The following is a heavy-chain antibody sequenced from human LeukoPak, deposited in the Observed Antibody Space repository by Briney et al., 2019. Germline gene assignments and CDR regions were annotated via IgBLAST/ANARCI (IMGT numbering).Heavy chain of an antibody. V-gene: IGHV4-4*07. CDR1: GGSISSYY. D-gene: IGHD3-3*01. CDR2: IYTSGST. CDR3: ARDVPVTTIFGVVPHHRYYFDY. J-gene: IGHJ4*02. Sequence: SETLSLTYTVSGGSISSYYWSWIRQPAGKGLEWIGRIYTSGSTNYNPSLKSRVTMSVDTSKNQFSLKLSSVTAADTAVYYCARDVPVTTIFGVVPHHRYYFDYWGQGTLVTVSS.